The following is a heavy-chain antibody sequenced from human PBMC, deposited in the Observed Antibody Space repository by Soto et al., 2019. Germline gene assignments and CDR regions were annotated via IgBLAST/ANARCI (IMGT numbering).Heavy chain of an antibody. CDR3: ATGSPVYYYGMDV. Sequence: EVQLVESGGGLVQPGRSLRLSCAASGFSFDDYAMHWVRQVPGKGLEWVSGITWNSGSMAYADSVRGRFTISRDNAKNSLYLQMNSLRDGDTALYYWATGSPVYYYGMDVWGQGTTVTVSS. V-gene: IGHV3-9*01. D-gene: IGHD1-26*01. J-gene: IGHJ6*02. CDR2: ITWNSGSM. CDR1: GFSFDDYA.